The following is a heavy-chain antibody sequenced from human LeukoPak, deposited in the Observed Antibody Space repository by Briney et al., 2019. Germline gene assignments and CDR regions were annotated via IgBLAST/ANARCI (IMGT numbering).Heavy chain of an antibody. Sequence: ASLKVSCKASGYTFTTSYINWVRQAPGQGLEWMGWVSAYNGKTSYGQRFQGRVTMTTDSSTSTAYMDLASLRSDDTAVYYCARGGTFYPSIDYWGQGTLVSVSS. J-gene: IGHJ4*02. CDR3: ARGGTFYPSIDY. D-gene: IGHD1-26*01. CDR2: VSAYNGKT. CDR1: GYTFTTSY. V-gene: IGHV1-18*01.